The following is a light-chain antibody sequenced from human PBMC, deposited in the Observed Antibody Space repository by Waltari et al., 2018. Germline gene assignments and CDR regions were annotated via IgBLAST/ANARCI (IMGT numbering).Light chain of an antibody. V-gene: IGLV2-14*01. CDR3: SSYTSSSTWV. J-gene: IGLJ3*02. CDR1: SMAAGDYNY. Sequence: QSALTQPASVSGSPGQSITIPCTGTSMAAGDYNYVSWYQQHPGKAPKLMIYEVINRPSGVSNRFSGSESGNTASLTISGLQAEDEADYYCSSYTSSSTWVFGGGTKLTVL. CDR2: EVI.